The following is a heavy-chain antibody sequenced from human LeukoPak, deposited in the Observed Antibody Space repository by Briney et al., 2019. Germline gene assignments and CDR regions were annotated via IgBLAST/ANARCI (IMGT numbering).Heavy chain of an antibody. CDR1: GGTFSSYT. CDR3: ASKGDTYCGGDCYSN. CDR2: IIPILGIA. Sequence: SVKVSCKASGGTFSSYTISWVRLAPGQGLEWMGRIIPILGIANYAQKFQGRVTITADKSTSTAYMELSSLRSEDTAVYYCASKGDTYCGGDCYSNWGQGTLVTVSS. V-gene: IGHV1-69*02. J-gene: IGHJ4*02. D-gene: IGHD2-21*01.